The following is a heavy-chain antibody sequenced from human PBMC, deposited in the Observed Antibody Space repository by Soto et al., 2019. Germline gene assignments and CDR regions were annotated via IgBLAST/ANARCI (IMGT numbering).Heavy chain of an antibody. Sequence: PSETLSLTCTVSGGSISSGDYYWSWIRQPPGKGLEWIGYIYYSGSTYYNPSLKSRVTISVDTSKNQFSLKLSSVTAADTAVYYCARDGPPGYCSGGSCYENWFDPWGQGTLVT. D-gene: IGHD2-15*01. V-gene: IGHV4-30-4*01. CDR1: GGSISSGDYY. CDR2: IYYSGST. CDR3: ARDGPPGYCSGGSCYENWFDP. J-gene: IGHJ5*02.